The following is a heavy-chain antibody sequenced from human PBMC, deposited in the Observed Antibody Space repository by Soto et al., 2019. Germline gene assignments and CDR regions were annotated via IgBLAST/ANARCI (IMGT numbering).Heavy chain of an antibody. CDR3: ARAYDSSGYYYYYYGMDV. CDR2: MNPNSGNT. J-gene: IGHJ6*02. V-gene: IGHV1-8*01. Sequence: ASVKVSCKASGYTFTSYGINWVRQATGQGLEWMGWMNPNSGNTGYAQKFQGRVTMTRNTSISTAYMELSSLRSEDTAVYYCARAYDSSGYYYYYYGMDVWGQGTTVTVSS. CDR1: GYTFTSYG. D-gene: IGHD3-22*01.